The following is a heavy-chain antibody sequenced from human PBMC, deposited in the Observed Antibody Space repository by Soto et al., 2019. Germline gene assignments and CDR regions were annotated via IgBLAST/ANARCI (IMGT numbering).Heavy chain of an antibody. J-gene: IGHJ4*02. V-gene: IGHV1-18*01. Sequence: QVQRVQSGAEVKKPGASVKVSCKASGYTFTNYAFSWVRQAPGQGLEWMGWISAYNGNTNYPQKLQGRVTMTTDTSTSTAYMELRGLRSDDTAVYYCARDLAAAGPFDCWGQGTLVTVSS. CDR2: ISAYNGNT. CDR3: ARDLAAAGPFDC. D-gene: IGHD6-13*01. CDR1: GYTFTNYA.